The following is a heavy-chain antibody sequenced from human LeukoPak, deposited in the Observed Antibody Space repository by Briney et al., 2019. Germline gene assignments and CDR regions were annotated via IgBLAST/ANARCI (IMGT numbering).Heavy chain of an antibody. D-gene: IGHD2-15*01. Sequence: GGSLRLSCAASGFTFDDYAMHWVRQAPGKGLEWVSLISGDGGSTYYADSVKGRFTISRDNSKNSLYLQMNSLRTEDTALYYCAKGIADCSGGSCYFGGGFDPWGQGTLVTVSS. CDR3: AKGIADCSGGSCYFGGGFDP. J-gene: IGHJ5*02. CDR2: ISGDGGST. CDR1: GFTFDDYA. V-gene: IGHV3-43*02.